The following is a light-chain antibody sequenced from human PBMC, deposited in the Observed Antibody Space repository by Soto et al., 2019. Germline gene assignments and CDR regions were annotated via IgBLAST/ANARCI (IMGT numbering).Light chain of an antibody. CDR2: GAS. Sequence: EIVLTQSPGTLSLSPGQRATLSCRASQSVSSSFLAWYQQKPGQAPRLLIYGASNRATGIPDRFSGSGSGTDFTLTIRTLEPEDSAVYYCQQYGSSPRTFGQGTKVEIK. CDR3: QQYGSSPRT. CDR1: QSVSSSF. V-gene: IGKV3-20*01. J-gene: IGKJ1*01.